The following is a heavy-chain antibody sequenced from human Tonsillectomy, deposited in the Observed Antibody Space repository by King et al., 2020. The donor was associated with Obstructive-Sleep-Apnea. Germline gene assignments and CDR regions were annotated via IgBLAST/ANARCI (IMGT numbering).Heavy chain of an antibody. V-gene: IGHV4-39*07. Sequence: LQLQESGPGLVKPSETLSLTCTVSGGSISSSNYYWGWIRQPPGKGLEWIGSISFSGATYYNPSLKSRVTISVDPSKNQFSLKLSSVTAADTAVYYCARVTTWAPFDYWGQGTLVTVSS. J-gene: IGHJ4*02. CDR2: ISFSGAT. CDR3: ARVTTWAPFDY. CDR1: GGSISSSNYY. D-gene: IGHD4-11*01.